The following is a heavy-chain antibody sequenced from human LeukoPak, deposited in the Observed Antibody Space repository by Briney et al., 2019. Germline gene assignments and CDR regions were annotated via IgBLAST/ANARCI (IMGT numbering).Heavy chain of an antibody. CDR1: GGTFSSYA. CDR3: ARSYYYDSSGYYNWFDP. J-gene: IGHJ5*02. D-gene: IGHD3-22*01. Sequence: SVKVSCKASGGTFSSYAISWVRQAPGQGLEWMGGIIPIFGTANYAQKFQGRVTITADKSTSTAYMELSSLRSEDTAVYYCARSYYYDSSGYYNWFDPWGQGTLVTVSS. CDR2: IIPIFGTA. V-gene: IGHV1-69*06.